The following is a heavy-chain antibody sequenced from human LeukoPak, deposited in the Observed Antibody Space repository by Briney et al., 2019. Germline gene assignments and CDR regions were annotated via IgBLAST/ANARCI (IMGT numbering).Heavy chain of an antibody. J-gene: IGHJ4*02. D-gene: IGHD1-14*01. V-gene: IGHV4-4*02. Sequence: PSETLSLTCTVSLDSTTSNFWSWVRQPPGKGLEWIGEIHRSGSTNYNPSLQSRVTISIDRSKNQIALELSSVTAADTAVYYCAREIVGGFNPGAYWGQGTLVTVPS. CDR1: LDSTTSNF. CDR2: IHRSGST. CDR3: AREIVGGFNPGAY.